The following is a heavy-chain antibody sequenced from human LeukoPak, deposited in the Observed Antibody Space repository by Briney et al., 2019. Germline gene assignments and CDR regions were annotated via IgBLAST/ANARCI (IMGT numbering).Heavy chain of an antibody. CDR3: ARTPGPGSITMVRRVYFDY. CDR2: INPSGGST. D-gene: IGHD3-10*01. V-gene: IGHV1-46*01. J-gene: IGHJ4*02. CDR1: GYTFTSYY. Sequence: GASVKVSCKASGYTFTSYYMHWVRQAPGQGLEWMGIINPSGGSTSYAQKFQGRVTMTRDMSTSTVYMELSSLRSEDTAVYYCARTPGPGSITMVRRVYFDYWGQGTLVTVSS.